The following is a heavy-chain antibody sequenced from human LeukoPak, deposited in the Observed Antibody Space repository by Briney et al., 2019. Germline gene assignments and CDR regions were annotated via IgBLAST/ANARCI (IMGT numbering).Heavy chain of an antibody. D-gene: IGHD3-9*01. V-gene: IGHV1-46*01. CDR1: GYTFTSNY. CDR2: ISPSGGST. CDR3: ARDFGILTGSGDAFDI. Sequence: ASVTVSCKAFGYTFTSNYMHWVRQAPGPGPEWMGVISPSGGSTTYAQKFQGRVTLTRDMSTSTDYLELSSLRSEDTAVYCCARDFGILTGSGDAFDIWGQGTMVTVSS. J-gene: IGHJ3*02.